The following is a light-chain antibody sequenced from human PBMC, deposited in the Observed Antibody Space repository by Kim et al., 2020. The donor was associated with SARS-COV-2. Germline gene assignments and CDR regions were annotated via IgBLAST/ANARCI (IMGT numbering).Light chain of an antibody. CDR2: DAV. CDR3: LQDFDYPRT. CDR1: QDIRND. V-gene: IGKV1-6*01. Sequence: SASIGDRVTITCRASQDIRNDLGWYQKRPGKAPKLLIYDAVTLQSGVPSRFSATRSGTDFTLTISGLQPEDFASYYCLQDFDYPRTFGQGTKVDIK. J-gene: IGKJ1*01.